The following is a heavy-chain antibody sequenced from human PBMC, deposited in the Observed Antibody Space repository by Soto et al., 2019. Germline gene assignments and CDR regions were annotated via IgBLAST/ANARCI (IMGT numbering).Heavy chain of an antibody. J-gene: IGHJ4*02. CDR1: GFSLTTSGVG. D-gene: IGHD3-3*01. Sequence: QITLNESGPTVVRPTETLTLTCRFSGFSLTTSGVGVGWIRQSPGKAPEWLALIYWDDDKRYSASLKSRLTITEDTSKNQVVLTVSDLDPTDTATYYCAHRVLRTVFGLVTTTAIYFDFWGQGAPVVVSS. CDR2: IYWDDDK. CDR3: AHRVLRTVFGLVTTTAIYFDF. V-gene: IGHV2-5*02.